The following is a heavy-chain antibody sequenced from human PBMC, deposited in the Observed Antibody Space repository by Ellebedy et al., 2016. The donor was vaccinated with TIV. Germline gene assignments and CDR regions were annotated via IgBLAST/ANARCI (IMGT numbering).Heavy chain of an antibody. Sequence: GESLKISXVASGFTFSNYAIHWVRQAPGKGLEWVAIISSDGSKNDFADSVKGRFTISRDDSKNTVFLQVDSVRAEHTAVYYCAKEVCSRARCSQSFPFDSWGQGTLVTVSS. CDR2: ISSDGSKN. J-gene: IGHJ4*02. D-gene: IGHD2-2*01. CDR3: AKEVCSRARCSQSFPFDS. CDR1: GFTFSNYA. V-gene: IGHV3-30*18.